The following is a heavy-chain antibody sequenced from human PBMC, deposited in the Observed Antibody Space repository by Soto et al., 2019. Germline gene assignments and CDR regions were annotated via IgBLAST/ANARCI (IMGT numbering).Heavy chain of an antibody. Sequence: ASVKVSCKASGGTFSSYAISWVRQAPGQGLGWMGGIIPIFGTANYAQKFQGRVTITADESTSTAYMELSSLRSEDTAVYYCARDGQRYCSSTSCYRENNWFDPWGQGTLVTVSS. CDR3: ARDGQRYCSSTSCYRENNWFDP. CDR1: GGTFSSYA. V-gene: IGHV1-69*13. CDR2: IIPIFGTA. J-gene: IGHJ5*02. D-gene: IGHD2-2*02.